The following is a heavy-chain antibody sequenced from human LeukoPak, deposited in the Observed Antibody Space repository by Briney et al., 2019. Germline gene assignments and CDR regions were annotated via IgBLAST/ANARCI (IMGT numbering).Heavy chain of an antibody. D-gene: IGHD1-1*01. CDR1: GFTFSSSG. CDR2: IKSKTNGETT. CDR3: TTNAAVGTWEIFDY. V-gene: IGHV3-15*01. J-gene: IGHJ4*02. Sequence: GGSLRLSCAASGFTFSSSGLHWVRQAPGKGLEWVGRIKSKTNGETTDYAAPVRGRFTISRDDSKNTVYLQMNSLKTEDAALYYCTTNAAVGTWEIFDYWGQGTLVTVSS.